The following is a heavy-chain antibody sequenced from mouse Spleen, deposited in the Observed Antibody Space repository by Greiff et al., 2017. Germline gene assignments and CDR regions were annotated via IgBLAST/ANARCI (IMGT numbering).Heavy chain of an antibody. Sequence: DVQLQESEAGLVQPGSSMKLSCTASGFTFSDYYMAWVRQVPEKGLEWVANINYDGSSTYYLDSLKSRFIISRDNAKNILYLQMSSLKSEDTATYYCARGGAVWYFDVWGAGTTVTVSS. CDR3: ARGGAVWYFDV. J-gene: IGHJ1*01. V-gene: IGHV5-16*01. CDR2: INYDGSST. CDR1: GFTFSDYY.